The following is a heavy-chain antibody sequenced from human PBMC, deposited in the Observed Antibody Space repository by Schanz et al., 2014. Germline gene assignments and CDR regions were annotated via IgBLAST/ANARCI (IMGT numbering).Heavy chain of an antibody. CDR3: ARAAGPVDY. J-gene: IGHJ4*02. V-gene: IGHV4-59*12. Sequence: QVQLQESGPGLVKPSEALSLTCTVSGGSISSFYWGWIRQPAGKGLEWIGYIYYSGSTYYNPSLKSRVTISVDTSKNQFSLMLGSVTAADTAVYYCARAAGPVDYWGQGTLVTVSS. CDR1: GGSISSFY. D-gene: IGHD6-13*01. CDR2: IYYSGST.